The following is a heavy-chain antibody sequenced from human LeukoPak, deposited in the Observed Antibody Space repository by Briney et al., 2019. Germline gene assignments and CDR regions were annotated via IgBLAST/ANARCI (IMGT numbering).Heavy chain of an antibody. CDR3: ARVYGDYVSWFDP. CDR2: IYHSGST. D-gene: IGHD4-17*01. Sequence: GSLRLSCAASGFTFSSYSMNWVRQPPGKGLEWIGEIYHSGSTNYNPSLKSRVTISVDKSKNQFSLKLSSVTAADTAVYYCARVYGDYVSWFDPWGQGTLVTVSS. J-gene: IGHJ5*02. V-gene: IGHV4-4*02. CDR1: GFTFSSYSM.